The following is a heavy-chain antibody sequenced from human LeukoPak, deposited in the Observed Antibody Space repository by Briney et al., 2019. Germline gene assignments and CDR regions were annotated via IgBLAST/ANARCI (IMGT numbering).Heavy chain of an antibody. Sequence: NSSETLSLTCAVYGGSFSGYYWSWIRQPPGKGRGWIGEINHSGSTNYNPSLKSRVTISVDTSKNQFSLKLSSVTAADTAVYYCARGSIAAAGDAFDIWGQGTMVTVSS. CDR2: INHSGST. CDR1: GGSFSGYY. CDR3: ARGSIAAAGDAFDI. D-gene: IGHD6-13*01. V-gene: IGHV4-34*01. J-gene: IGHJ3*02.